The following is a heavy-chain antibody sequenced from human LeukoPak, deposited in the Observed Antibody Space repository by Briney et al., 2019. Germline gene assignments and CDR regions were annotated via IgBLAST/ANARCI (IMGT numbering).Heavy chain of an antibody. J-gene: IGHJ4*02. CDR3: ARALGVGATRRYFDY. Sequence: SETLSLTCTVSGGSISSYYWSWIRQPPGKGLEWIGYIYYSGSTNYNPSLKSRVTISVDTSKNQFSLKLSSVTAADTAVYYCARALGVGATRRYFDYWGQGALVTVSS. CDR1: GGSISSYY. CDR2: IYYSGST. D-gene: IGHD1-26*01. V-gene: IGHV4-59*01.